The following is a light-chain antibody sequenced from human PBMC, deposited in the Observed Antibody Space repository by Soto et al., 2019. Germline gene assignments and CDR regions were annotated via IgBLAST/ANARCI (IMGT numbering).Light chain of an antibody. V-gene: IGLV2-23*02. Sequence: QSVLTQPASVSGSPGQSITISCTGTSSNVGSYNLVSWYQQHPGKAPKLIIYEVSQRPSGVSSRFSGSKSGSTASLTISGLQAADEADYYCCSYAGGRNVFGTGTKVTVL. CDR3: CSYAGGRNV. CDR1: SSNVGSYNL. J-gene: IGLJ1*01. CDR2: EVS.